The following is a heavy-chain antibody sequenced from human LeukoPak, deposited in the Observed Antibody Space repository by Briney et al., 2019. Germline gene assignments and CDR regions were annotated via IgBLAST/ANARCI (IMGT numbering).Heavy chain of an antibody. Sequence: SETLSLTCTVSGGSISSSSYYWGWIRQPPGTGLEWIGSIYYSGSTYYNPSLKSRVTISVDTSKNQFSLKLSSVTAADTAVYYCARHRTDYYYGMDVWGQGTTVTVSS. CDR3: ARHRTDYYYGMDV. V-gene: IGHV4-39*01. CDR1: GGSISSSSYY. J-gene: IGHJ6*02. CDR2: IYYSGST.